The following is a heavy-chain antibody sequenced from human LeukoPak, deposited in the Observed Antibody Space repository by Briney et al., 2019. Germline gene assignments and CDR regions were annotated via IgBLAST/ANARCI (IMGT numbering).Heavy chain of an antibody. Sequence: ASVKVSCKAPGGTFSSYAISWVRQAPGQGLEWMGGIIPIFGTANYAQKFQGRVTITADESTSTAYMELSSLRSEDTAVYYCARDGGRSKWGQQLENADYWGQGTLVTVSS. V-gene: IGHV1-69*01. J-gene: IGHJ4*02. CDR2: IIPIFGTA. D-gene: IGHD6-13*01. CDR3: ARDGGRSKWGQQLENADY. CDR1: GGTFSSYA.